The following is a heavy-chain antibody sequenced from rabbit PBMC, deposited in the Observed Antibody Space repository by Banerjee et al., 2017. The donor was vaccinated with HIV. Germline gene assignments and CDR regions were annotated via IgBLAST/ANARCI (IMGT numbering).Heavy chain of an antibody. CDR2: IYSSNGDK. J-gene: IGHJ4*01. D-gene: IGHD7-1*01. Sequence: QEQLVESGGGLVQPEGSLTLTCKASGSDISSNAMCWVRQAPGKGLELIACIYSSNGDKWYASWVNGRFTISRSTSLNTVDLKMTSLTVADTATYFCARDRDGDAGYGSLALWGQGTLV. CDR1: GSDISSNA. V-gene: IGHV1S47*01. CDR3: ARDRDGDAGYGSLAL.